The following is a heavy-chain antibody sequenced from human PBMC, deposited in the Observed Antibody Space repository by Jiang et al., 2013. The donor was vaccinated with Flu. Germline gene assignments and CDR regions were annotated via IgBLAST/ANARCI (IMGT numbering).Heavy chain of an antibody. J-gene: IGHJ5*02. D-gene: IGHD7-27*01. Sequence: SVKVSCKASGYTFTDYYMHWVRQAPGQGLEWMGRINPNSGGTNCAQKFQGRVTMTRDTSISTAYMELSRLRSDDTAVYYCATLGSNWDLVFDPWGQGTLVTVSS. CDR3: ATLGSNWDLVFDP. CDR2: INPNSGGT. V-gene: IGHV1-2*06. CDR1: GYTFTDYY.